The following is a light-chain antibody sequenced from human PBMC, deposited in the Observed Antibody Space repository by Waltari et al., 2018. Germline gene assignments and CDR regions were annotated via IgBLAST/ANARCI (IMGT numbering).Light chain of an antibody. J-gene: IGKJ5*01. CDR1: QDISNY. CDR2: DAS. Sequence: DIQMTQSPSSLSASVGDRVTITCQATQDISNYLNWYQQKPGKAPKLLIYDASNLETGVPSRFSGSGSGTDFTFTISSLQAEDVAIYYCQQYSHSPITFGQGTRLEI. CDR3: QQYSHSPIT. V-gene: IGKV1-33*01.